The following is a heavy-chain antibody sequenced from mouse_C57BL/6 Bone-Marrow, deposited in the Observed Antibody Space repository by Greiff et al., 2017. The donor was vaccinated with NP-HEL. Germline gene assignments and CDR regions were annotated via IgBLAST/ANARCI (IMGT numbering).Heavy chain of an antibody. CDR2: IHPNSGST. V-gene: IGHV1-64*01. CDR1: GYTFTSYW. Sequence: QVQLQQPGAELVKPGASVKLSCKASGYTFTSYWMHWVKQRPGQGLEWIGMIHPNSGSTNYNEKFKSKATLTVDKSSSTAYMQLSSLTSEDSTVYYCARRGFAWFAYWGQGTLVTVSA. J-gene: IGHJ3*01. CDR3: ARRGFAWFAY.